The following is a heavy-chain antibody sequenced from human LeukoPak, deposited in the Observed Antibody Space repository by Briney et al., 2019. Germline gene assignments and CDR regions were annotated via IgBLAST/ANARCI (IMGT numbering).Heavy chain of an antibody. CDR3: ASTPTVYYYYMDV. D-gene: IGHD1-14*01. Sequence: SETLSLTCAVSGYSISSGYYWGWIRQPPGKGLEWIGSTYHSGNTYYNPSLKSRVTISVDTSKNQFSLKLSSVTAADTAMYYCASTPTVYYYYMDVWGKGTTVTVSS. CDR2: TYHSGNT. V-gene: IGHV4-38-2*01. CDR1: GYSISSGYY. J-gene: IGHJ6*03.